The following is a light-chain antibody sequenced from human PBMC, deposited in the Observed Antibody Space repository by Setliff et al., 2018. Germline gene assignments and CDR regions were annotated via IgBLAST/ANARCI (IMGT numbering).Light chain of an antibody. V-gene: IGLV2-8*01. CDR1: SSDVGGYNF. Sequence: QSALTQPPSASGSPGESVTIPCTGTSSDVGGYNFVSWYQQYPGKAPKLLIYEVSERPPGVPDRFSGSKSGNTASLTVSGLQPEDEADYYCGSYTASSNLGVFGAGTKVTVL. CDR2: EVS. J-gene: IGLJ1*01. CDR3: GSYTASSNLGV.